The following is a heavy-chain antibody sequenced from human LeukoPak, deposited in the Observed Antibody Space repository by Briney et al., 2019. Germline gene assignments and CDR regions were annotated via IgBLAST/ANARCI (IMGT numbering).Heavy chain of an antibody. V-gene: IGHV3-21*01. CDR3: AREQYDFWSGYPYYYYYYYMDV. Sequence: PGGSLRLSCAASGFTFSSYSMNWVRQAPGKGLEWVSSISSSSSYIYYADSVKGPFTISRDNAKNSLYLQMNSLRAEDTAVYYCAREQYDFWSGYPYYYYYYYMDVWGKGTTVTVSS. J-gene: IGHJ6*03. D-gene: IGHD3-3*01. CDR1: GFTFSSYS. CDR2: ISSSSSYI.